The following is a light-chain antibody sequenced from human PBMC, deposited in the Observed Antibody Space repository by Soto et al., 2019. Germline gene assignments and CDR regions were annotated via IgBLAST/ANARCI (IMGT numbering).Light chain of an antibody. V-gene: IGLV2-11*01. Sequence: QSALTQSRSVSGSPGQSVTISCTGTSSDVGGYKYVSWYQQHPGKAPQLMIYDVNKRPSGGPDRFSGSKSGNTASLTISGLQAEDEADYYCCSYAGSYNWVFGGGTKVTVL. J-gene: IGLJ3*02. CDR3: CSYAGSYNWV. CDR1: SSDVGGYKY. CDR2: DVN.